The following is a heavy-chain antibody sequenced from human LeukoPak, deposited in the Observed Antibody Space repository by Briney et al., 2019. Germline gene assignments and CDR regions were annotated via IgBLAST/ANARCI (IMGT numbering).Heavy chain of an antibody. D-gene: IGHD4-17*01. Sequence: PSETLALTCTVSGGSISSSSYYWGWIRQPPGKGLEWIGSIYYSGSTYCNPSLKSRVTISVDTSKNQFSLKLSSVTAADTAVYYCARDRSYGSVDAFDIWGQGTMVTVSS. J-gene: IGHJ3*02. V-gene: IGHV4-39*07. CDR2: IYYSGST. CDR1: GGSISSSSYY. CDR3: ARDRSYGSVDAFDI.